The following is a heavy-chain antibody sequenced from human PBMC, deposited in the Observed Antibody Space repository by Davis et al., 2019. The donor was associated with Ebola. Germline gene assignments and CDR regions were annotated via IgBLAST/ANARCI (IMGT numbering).Heavy chain of an antibody. J-gene: IGHJ4*02. CDR1: GGSFSGYY. CDR2: INHSGST. CDR3: ARGLSGSYPGVLDY. V-gene: IGHV4-34*01. D-gene: IGHD1-26*01. Sequence: PSETLSLTCAVYGGSFSGYYWSWIRQPPGKGLEWIGEINHSGSTNYNPSLKSRVTISVDTSKNQFSLKLSSVTAADTAVYYCARGLSGSYPGVLDYWGQGTLVTVSS.